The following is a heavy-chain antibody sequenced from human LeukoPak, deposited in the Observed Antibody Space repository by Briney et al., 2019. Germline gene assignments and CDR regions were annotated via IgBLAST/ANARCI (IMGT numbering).Heavy chain of an antibody. CDR2: INPNSGGT. Sequence: ASVKVSCKASGYTFTGYYMHWVRQAPGQGLEWMGWINPNSGGTNYAQKFQGRVTMTRDTSISTAYMELSRLRSDDTAVYYCARVDTRGSGGYQSPFDYWGQGTLVTVSS. D-gene: IGHD1-26*01. CDR3: ARVDTRGSGGYQSPFDY. CDR1: GYTFTGYY. J-gene: IGHJ4*02. V-gene: IGHV1-2*02.